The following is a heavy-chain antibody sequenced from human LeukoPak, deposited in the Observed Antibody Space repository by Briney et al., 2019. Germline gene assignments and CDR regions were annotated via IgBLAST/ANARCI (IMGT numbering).Heavy chain of an antibody. CDR2: ISSSGGTI. D-gene: IGHD7-27*01. V-gene: IGHV3-48*03. CDR1: GSTFNSYE. Sequence: LSGGSLRLSCAASGSTFNSYEMNWVRQAPGKGLEWVSYISSSGGTIYYADSVKGRFTISRDNAKNSLYLQMNSLRAEDTAVYYCARDTNWGLDYWDQGTLVTVSS. J-gene: IGHJ4*02. CDR3: ARDTNWGLDY.